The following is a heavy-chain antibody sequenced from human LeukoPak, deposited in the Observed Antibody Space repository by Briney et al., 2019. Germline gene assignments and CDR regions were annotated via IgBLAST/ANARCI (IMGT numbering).Heavy chain of an antibody. CDR1: GFTFSSYA. Sequence: PGRSLRLSCAASGFTFSSYAMHWVRQAPGKGLEWVAVIWYDGSNKYYADSVKGRFTISIDNSKNTLYLQMNSLRAEDTAVYYCARDGIVGVTTRYYFDYWGQGTLVTVSS. J-gene: IGHJ4*02. D-gene: IGHD1-26*01. V-gene: IGHV3-33*08. CDR3: ARDGIVGVTTRYYFDY. CDR2: IWYDGSNK.